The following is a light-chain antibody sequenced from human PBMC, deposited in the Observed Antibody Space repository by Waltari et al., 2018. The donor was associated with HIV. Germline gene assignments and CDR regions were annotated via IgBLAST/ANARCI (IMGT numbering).Light chain of an antibody. Sequence: QSVLTQPPSASGTPGQRVTISCSGSSSNIGSTSVYWYQQLPGTAPKLLIYRNNQRPSGVPDRFSGSKSGTSASLAISGLRSEDEADYYCAAWDDSLSGPVVFGGGTKLTVL. V-gene: IGLV1-47*01. CDR1: SSNIGSTS. J-gene: IGLJ2*01. CDR3: AAWDDSLSGPVV. CDR2: RNN.